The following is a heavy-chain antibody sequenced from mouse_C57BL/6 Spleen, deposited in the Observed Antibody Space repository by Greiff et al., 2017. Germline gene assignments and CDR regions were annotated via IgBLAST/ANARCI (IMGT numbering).Heavy chain of an antibody. V-gene: IGHV5-4*01. CDR2: ISDGGSYT. CDR3: ARDLGYGGYFDY. Sequence: EVQLVESGGGLVKPGGSLKLSCAASGFTFSSYAMSWVRQTPEKRLEWVATISDGGSYTYYPDNVKGRFTISRDNAKNNLYLQMSHLKSEDTAMYYCARDLGYGGYFDYWGQGTTLTVSS. J-gene: IGHJ2*01. CDR1: GFTFSSYA. D-gene: IGHD1-1*02.